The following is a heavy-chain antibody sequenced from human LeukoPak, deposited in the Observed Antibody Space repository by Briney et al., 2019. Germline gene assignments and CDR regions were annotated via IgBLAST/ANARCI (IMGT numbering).Heavy chain of an antibody. CDR2: IYNDGST. J-gene: IGHJ5*02. CDR3: AKTSGYRRFDP. D-gene: IGHD5-12*01. Sequence: GGSLRLSCAASGLTVSSSYMSWVRQAPGKGLEWVSIIYNDGSTYYADSMKGRFTISRDNSKNTLYLQMNSLRAEDTAVYYCAKTSGYRRFDPWGQGTLVTVSS. CDR1: GLTVSSSY. V-gene: IGHV3-53*01.